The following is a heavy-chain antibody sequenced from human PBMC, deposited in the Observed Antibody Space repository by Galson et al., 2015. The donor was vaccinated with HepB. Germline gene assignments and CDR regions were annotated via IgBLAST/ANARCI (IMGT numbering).Heavy chain of an antibody. CDR3: AREEYSRNRQYYYYGMDV. D-gene: IGHD5-18*01. CDR2: ISSSSSTI. J-gene: IGHJ6*02. V-gene: IGHV3-48*04. Sequence: SLRLSCAASGFTFSSYSMNWVRQAPGKGLEWVSYISSSSSTIYYADSVKGRFTISRDNAKNSLYLQMNSLRAEDTAVYYCAREEYSRNRQYYYYGMDVWGQGTTVTVSS. CDR1: GFTFSSYS.